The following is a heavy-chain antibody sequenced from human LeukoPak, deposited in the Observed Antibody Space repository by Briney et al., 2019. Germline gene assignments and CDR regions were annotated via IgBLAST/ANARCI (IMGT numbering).Heavy chain of an antibody. J-gene: IGHJ4*02. V-gene: IGHV4-39*01. CDR1: GGSISSSNYC. Sequence: SETLSLTCTVSGGSISSSNYCWGWIRQPPGKGLEWIGSICYGGSTYCNLSLKSRVTISVDTSKNQFSLKLSSVTAADTAVYYCARRALQRDLDYWGQGTLVTVSS. D-gene: IGHD2-21*01. CDR2: ICYGGST. CDR3: ARRALQRDLDY.